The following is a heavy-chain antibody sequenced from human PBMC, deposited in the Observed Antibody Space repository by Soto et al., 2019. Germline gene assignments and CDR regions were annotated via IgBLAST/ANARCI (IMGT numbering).Heavy chain of an antibody. CDR3: GRAPVWKGGGADY. V-gene: IGHV3-21*01. D-gene: IGHD1-1*01. CDR2: ISSSSSYI. Sequence: EVQLVESGGGLVKPGGSLRLSCAASGFTFSSYSMNWVRQAPGKGLEWVSSISSSSSYIYYADSVKGRFTISRDNAKNPLYWQKNSLRAGDPAVYYCGRAPVWKGGGADYWGQGTLVTVSS. J-gene: IGHJ4*02. CDR1: GFTFSSYS.